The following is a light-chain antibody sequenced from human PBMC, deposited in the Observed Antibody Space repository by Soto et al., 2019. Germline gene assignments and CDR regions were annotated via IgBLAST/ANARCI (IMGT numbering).Light chain of an antibody. CDR2: EGS. V-gene: IGLV2-23*03. CDR3: CSYARSSTFWV. CDR1: SSDVGSYNL. J-gene: IGLJ3*02. Sequence: QSVLTQPASVSGSPGQSITISCTGTSSDVGSYNLVSWYQQHTGKAPKLMIYEGSKRPSGVSNRFSGTKSGNTASLTISGLQGEDEADYYCCSYARSSTFWVLGGVTKLTVL.